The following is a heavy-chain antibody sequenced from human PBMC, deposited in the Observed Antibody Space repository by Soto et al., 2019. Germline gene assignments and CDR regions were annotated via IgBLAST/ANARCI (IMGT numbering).Heavy chain of an antibody. J-gene: IGHJ5*02. CDR2: IYWDDDK. D-gene: IGHD6-13*01. Sequence: SGPTLVNPTQTLTLPCTFSGFSLSSSGVGVGWIRQPPGKALEWLALIYWDDDKRYSPSLKSRLTITKDTSKNQVVLTMTNMDPVDTATYFCAHLSRWYVRIDHWGQGTLVTVSS. V-gene: IGHV2-5*02. CDR3: AHLSRWYVRIDH. CDR1: GFSLSSSGVG.